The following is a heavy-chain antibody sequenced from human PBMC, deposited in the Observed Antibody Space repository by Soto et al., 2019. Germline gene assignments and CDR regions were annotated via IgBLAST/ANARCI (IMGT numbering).Heavy chain of an antibody. D-gene: IGHD2-21*02. CDR2: IIPVFKTS. CDR3: ARSASVTVSQGYNFYVMEV. Sequence: QVQLEQSGAEVRKPGSSVRVSCKASGGTLTHYAISWVLQAPGQGLEWMGGIIPVFKTSNYAQNFQGRLSIIADESMTTAYMDLSGLRSDDTAISYCARSASVTVSQGYNFYVMEVWGPGSTVTVSS. V-gene: IGHV1-69*01. CDR1: GGTLTHYA. J-gene: IGHJ6*02.